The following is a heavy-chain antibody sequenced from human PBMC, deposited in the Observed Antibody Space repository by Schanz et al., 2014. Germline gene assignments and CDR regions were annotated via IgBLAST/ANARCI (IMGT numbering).Heavy chain of an antibody. J-gene: IGHJ4*02. CDR3: VRDSFFAFDY. D-gene: IGHD3-3*01. CDR1: GFTFNIYA. CDR2: VSRSTPDI. Sequence: VHLLESGGGLVEPGGSLRLSCAASGFTFNIYAMSWVRQAPGKGLEWVSYVSRSTPDIYYADSVKGRFTMSRDNAKNSVFLQMNSLRAEDTAVYYCVRDSFFAFDYWGQGTLVTVSS. V-gene: IGHV3-48*01.